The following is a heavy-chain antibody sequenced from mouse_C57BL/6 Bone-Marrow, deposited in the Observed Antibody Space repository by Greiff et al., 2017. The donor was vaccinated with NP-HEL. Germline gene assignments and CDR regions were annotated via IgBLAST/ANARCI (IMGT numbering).Heavy chain of an antibody. D-gene: IGHD1-1*01. CDR3: ARRSYYYGSSYDY. CDR1: GYTFPSYW. J-gene: IGHJ2*01. Sequence: QVHVKQPGAELVKPGASVKLSCKASGYTFPSYWMHWVKQRPGQGLEWIGMIHPNSGSTNYNEKFKSKATLTVDKSSSTAYMQLSSLTSEDSAVYYCARRSYYYGSSYDYWGQGTTLTVSS. V-gene: IGHV1-64*01. CDR2: IHPNSGST.